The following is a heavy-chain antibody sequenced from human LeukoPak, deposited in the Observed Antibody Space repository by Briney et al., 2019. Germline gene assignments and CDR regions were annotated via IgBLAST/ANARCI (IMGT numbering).Heavy chain of an antibody. V-gene: IGHV3-30*02. CDR2: IRNDGGDK. Sequence: GGSLRLSCAASGFTFSSYGMHWVRQAPGKGLEWVAFIRNDGGDKYYADSVKGRFTISRDNSKNTLYLQMNSLKAEDTAVYYCAKVLSSSWGYFGFWGQGTLVTVSS. CDR3: AKVLSSSWGYFGF. CDR1: GFTFSSYG. D-gene: IGHD6-13*01. J-gene: IGHJ4*02.